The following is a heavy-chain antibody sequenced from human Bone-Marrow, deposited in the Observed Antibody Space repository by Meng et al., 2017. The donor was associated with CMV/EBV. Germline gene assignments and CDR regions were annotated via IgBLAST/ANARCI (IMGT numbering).Heavy chain of an antibody. J-gene: IGHJ4*02. V-gene: IGHV1-18*01. CDR2: ISAYHGNT. Sequence: QVLLVHSGVEMKEPXXXXXXXCKASGYTFTTYGISWFRQAPGQGLEWMGWISAYHGNTNYAQNFQDRVSMTTDTSTSTVYMELSSLKSDDTAVYYCARDAGNGRLTVDYWGQGTLVTVSS. CDR3: ARDAGNGRLTVDY. CDR1: GYTFTTYG. D-gene: IGHD6-13*01.